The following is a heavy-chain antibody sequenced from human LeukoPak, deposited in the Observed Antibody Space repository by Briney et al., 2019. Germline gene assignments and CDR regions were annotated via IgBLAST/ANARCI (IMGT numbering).Heavy chain of an antibody. CDR3: ARQRDDSSGYFYYYYYMDV. CDR2: IYYSGTT. J-gene: IGHJ6*03. V-gene: IGHV4-59*08. CDR1: GGSISSYY. Sequence: PSETLSLTCTVSGGSISSYYWNWIRQPPGKGLEWIGYIYYSGTTNYNPSLKSRVSMSVDTSKNQFSLKLSSVTAADTAVYYCARQRDDSSGYFYYYYYMDVWGKGTTVTVSS. D-gene: IGHD3-22*01.